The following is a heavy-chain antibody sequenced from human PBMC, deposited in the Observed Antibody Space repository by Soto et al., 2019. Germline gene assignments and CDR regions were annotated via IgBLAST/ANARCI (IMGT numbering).Heavy chain of an antibody. CDR2: IRSKAYGGTT. D-gene: IGHD3-3*01. V-gene: IGHV3-49*03. CDR1: GFTFGDYA. CDR3: TRRITIFGVVSNWFDP. Sequence: GGSLRLSCTASGFTFGDYAMSWFRQAPGKGLEWVGFIRSKAYGGTTEYAASVKGRFTISRDDSKSIAYLQMNSLKTEDTAVYYCTRRITIFGVVSNWFDPWGQGTLVTVSS. J-gene: IGHJ5*02.